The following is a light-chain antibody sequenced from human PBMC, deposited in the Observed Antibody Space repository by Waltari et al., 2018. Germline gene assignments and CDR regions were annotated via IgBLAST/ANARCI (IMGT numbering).Light chain of an antibody. J-gene: IGKJ1*01. CDR1: QSLLYSSNNKNY. Sequence: DIVMTQSPDSLAVSLGESATITCWSSQSLLYSSNNKNYLAWYQQKPGQPPKLLIYWASTRESGVPDRFSGSGSGSDFTLTISSLQAEDVAVYYCQQYLSAPRTFGQGTKVEVK. CDR2: WAS. CDR3: QQYLSAPRT. V-gene: IGKV4-1*01.